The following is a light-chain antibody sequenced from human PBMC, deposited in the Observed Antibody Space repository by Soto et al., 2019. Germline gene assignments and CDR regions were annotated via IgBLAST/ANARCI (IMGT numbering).Light chain of an antibody. CDR3: QHDNTYPWT. Sequence: DIQMTQSPSTLSASVGDRVTVTCRASQSISSWLAWYQQKAGKAPKLLIYKASALESGVPSRFSGSGSGTEFTLTISSLEPEACATYYCQHDNTYPWTFGQGTKVEIK. CDR1: QSISSW. CDR2: KAS. V-gene: IGKV1-5*03. J-gene: IGKJ1*01.